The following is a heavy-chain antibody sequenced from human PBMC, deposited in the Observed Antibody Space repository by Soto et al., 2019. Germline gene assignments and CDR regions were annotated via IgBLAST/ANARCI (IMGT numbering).Heavy chain of an antibody. Sequence: QVQLQESGPGLVKPSETLSLTCTVSGGSFKSGSYSWSWIRQPPGKVLEWIGYVYHTGRTSYNPSLKSRVSISMDTYKNQFSLNLDSVTAADTAVYFCARDFAYFDSWGQGTLVTVSS. D-gene: IGHD3-3*01. CDR1: GGSFKSGSYS. V-gene: IGHV4-61*01. CDR2: VYHTGRT. CDR3: ARDFAYFDS. J-gene: IGHJ4*02.